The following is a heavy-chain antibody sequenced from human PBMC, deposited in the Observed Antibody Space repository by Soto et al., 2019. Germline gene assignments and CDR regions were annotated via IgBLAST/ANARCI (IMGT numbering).Heavy chain of an antibody. D-gene: IGHD3-22*01. Sequence: SETLSLTCPVSGGSTSSDNYWSWIRQPPGKGLEWIGEIYHSGSTNYNPSLKSRVTISVDKSKNQFSLKLSSVTAADTAVYYCATPYYYDSSGYSVWGQGTLVTVSS. J-gene: IGHJ4*02. CDR2: IYHSGST. V-gene: IGHV4-4*02. CDR3: ATPYYYDSSGYSV. CDR1: GGSTSSDNY.